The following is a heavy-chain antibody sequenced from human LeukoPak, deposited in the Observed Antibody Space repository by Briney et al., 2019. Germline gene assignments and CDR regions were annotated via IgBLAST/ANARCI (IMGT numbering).Heavy chain of an antibody. CDR3: AKGLSIDY. V-gene: IGHV3-23*01. D-gene: IGHD2/OR15-2a*01. Sequence: GESLRLSCTASGFTFSSYGMSWVRQAPGKGLEWVSAISGSGGSTYYADSVKGRFTISRDNSKNTLYLQMNSPRAEDTAVYYCAKGLSIDYWGQGTLVTVSS. J-gene: IGHJ4*02. CDR2: ISGSGGST. CDR1: GFTFSSYG.